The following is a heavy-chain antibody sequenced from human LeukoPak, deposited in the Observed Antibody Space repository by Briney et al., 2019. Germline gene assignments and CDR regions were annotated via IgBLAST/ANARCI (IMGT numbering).Heavy chain of an antibody. V-gene: IGHV1-69*01. D-gene: IGHD3-9*01. CDR1: GGTFSSYA. CDR2: NIPIFGTA. J-gene: IGHJ5*02. Sequence: SVKLSCKASGGTFSSYAISWVRQAPGQGLEWMGGNIPIFGTANYAQKFQGRVTITADESTSTAYMELSSLRSEDTAVYYCARDEVYYDILTGYYRGRGFDPWGQGTLVTVSS. CDR3: ARDEVYYDILTGYYRGRGFDP.